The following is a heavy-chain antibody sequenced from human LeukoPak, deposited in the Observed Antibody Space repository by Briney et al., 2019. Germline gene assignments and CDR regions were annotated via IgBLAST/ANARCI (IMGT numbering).Heavy chain of an antibody. D-gene: IGHD3-10*01. J-gene: IGHJ6*03. CDR2: IIPIFGTA. V-gene: IGHV1-69*05. Sequence: GASVKVSCKASGGTFSSYAISWVRQAPGQGLEWMGGIIPIFGTANYAQKFQGRVTITTDESTSTAYMELSRRRSEEMAVYYCASLGTPCTYYYGPGSTSGYYYMDVWGKGATVTVSS. CDR1: GGTFSSYA. CDR3: ASLGTPCTYYYGPGSTSGYYYMDV.